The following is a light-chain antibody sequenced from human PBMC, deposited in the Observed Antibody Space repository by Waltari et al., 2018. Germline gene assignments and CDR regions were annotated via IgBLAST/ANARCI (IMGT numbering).Light chain of an antibody. Sequence: EIVLTQSPATLSLSPGERVTLSCRASQSVTTSLAWYQQKPGQAPRLLIYDVSNRATGIPARFSGSGSGTDFTLTISSLEPADFAVYYCQRHGFWPFTFGHGTRLEI. J-gene: IGKJ5*01. V-gene: IGKV3-11*01. CDR1: QSVTTS. CDR3: QRHGFWPFT. CDR2: DVS.